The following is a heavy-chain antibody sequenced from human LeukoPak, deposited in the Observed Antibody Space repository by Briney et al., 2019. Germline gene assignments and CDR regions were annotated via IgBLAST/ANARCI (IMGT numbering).Heavy chain of an antibody. Sequence: GGSLRLSCAASGFTFSNYAMSWVRQAPGKGLEWVSGISGGGGSRYYADSVKGRSTISRDNSKNTLYLQMNSLRAEDTAVYYCAKDWYYYDSSGYYSYGAFDIWGQGTMVTVSS. J-gene: IGHJ3*02. CDR2: ISGGGGSR. CDR1: GFTFSNYA. D-gene: IGHD3-22*01. CDR3: AKDWYYYDSSGYYSYGAFDI. V-gene: IGHV3-23*01.